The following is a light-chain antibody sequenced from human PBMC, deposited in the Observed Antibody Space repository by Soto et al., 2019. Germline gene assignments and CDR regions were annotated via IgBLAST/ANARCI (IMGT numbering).Light chain of an antibody. J-gene: IGKJ4*01. V-gene: IGKV3-15*01. CDR2: GVS. Sequence: EIVMTQSPATLSVSPGESATLSCRASQSVSSNLAWYQQKPGQAPGLLIYGVSTRATGIPARFSGSGSGTEFTLTISSLQSEDLAVYYCQHYNNWPLTFGGGTKVEIK. CDR3: QHYNNWPLT. CDR1: QSVSSN.